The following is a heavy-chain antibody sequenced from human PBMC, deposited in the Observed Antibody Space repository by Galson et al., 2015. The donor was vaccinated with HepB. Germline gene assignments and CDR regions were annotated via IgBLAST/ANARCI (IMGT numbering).Heavy chain of an antibody. J-gene: IGHJ3*02. CDR3: AKVGQGIQLWLGWDAFDI. Sequence: SLRLSCAASGFTFSSYAMSWVRQAPGKGLEWVSAISGSGGSTYYADSVKGRFTISRDNSKNTLYLQMNSLRAEDTAVYYCAKVGQGIQLWLGWDAFDIWGQGTMVTVSP. V-gene: IGHV3-23*01. CDR1: GFTFSSYA. CDR2: ISGSGGST. D-gene: IGHD5-18*01.